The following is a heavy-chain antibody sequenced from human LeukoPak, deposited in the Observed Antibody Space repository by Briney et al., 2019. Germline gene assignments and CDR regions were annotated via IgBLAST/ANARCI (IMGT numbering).Heavy chain of an antibody. D-gene: IGHD6-19*01. CDR1: GYTFTGYY. Sequence: ASVKVSCKASGYTFTGYYMHWVRQAPGQGLEWMGRINPNSGGTNYAQTFQGRVTMTRDTSISTAYMELSRLRSDDTAVYYCARDYSSGWYVGVYWGQGTLVTVSS. V-gene: IGHV1-2*06. CDR3: ARDYSSGWYVGVY. J-gene: IGHJ4*02. CDR2: INPNSGGT.